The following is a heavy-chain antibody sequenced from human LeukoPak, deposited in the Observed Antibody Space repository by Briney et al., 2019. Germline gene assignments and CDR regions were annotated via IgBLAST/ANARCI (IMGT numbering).Heavy chain of an antibody. D-gene: IGHD3-22*01. V-gene: IGHV3-74*01. Sequence: PGGSLRLSCAASGFTFSRYWMHWVRQAPGKGLVRVSRIKSDGNTNYADSVKGRFTISRDNAKNTVSLQMNSLRAEDTGVYFCARAPSEIGGYYPEYFRHWGQGTLVTVSS. J-gene: IGHJ1*01. CDR2: IKSDGNT. CDR3: ARAPSEIGGYYPEYFRH. CDR1: GFTFSRYW.